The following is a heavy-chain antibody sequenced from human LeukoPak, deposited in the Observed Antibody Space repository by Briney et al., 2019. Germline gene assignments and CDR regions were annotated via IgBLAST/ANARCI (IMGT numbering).Heavy chain of an antibody. J-gene: IGHJ2*01. V-gene: IGHV4-59*01. CDR2: IYYSGST. CDR1: GGPISSYY. Sequence: SETLSLTCTVSGGPISSYYWSWIRQPPGKGLEWIGYIYYSGSTSYNPSLRSRVTISVDTSKNQFSLKLSSVTAADTAVYYCATDGNFDLWGRGTLVTVSS. D-gene: IGHD1-26*01. CDR3: ATDGNFDL.